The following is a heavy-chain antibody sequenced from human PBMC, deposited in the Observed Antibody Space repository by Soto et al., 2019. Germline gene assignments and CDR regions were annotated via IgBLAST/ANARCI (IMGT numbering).Heavy chain of an antibody. CDR3: AKNWDTTFSSSSH. V-gene: IGHV3-23*01. Sequence: ESGGGLVQPGGSLRLSCAASGFTFTPYAMTWVRQAPGKGLEWVSAISGSGGSTYYADSVKGRFTISRDNSKNMLYLQMNSLRAEDTAVYYCAKNWDTTFSSSSHWGQGTLVTVSS. CDR1: GFTFTPYA. J-gene: IGHJ4*02. D-gene: IGHD6-6*01. CDR2: ISGSGGST.